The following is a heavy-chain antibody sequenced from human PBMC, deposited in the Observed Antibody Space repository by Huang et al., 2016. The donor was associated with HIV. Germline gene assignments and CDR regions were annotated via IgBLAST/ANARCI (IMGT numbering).Heavy chain of an antibody. CDR3: AREFVIFGAPLWPAY. Sequence: QVQLVQSGAEVKKPGASVKVSCKASGYSFTTYALHWVRQAPGHRLEWMGWMNRGNGNKNYSQKCQGRVTITRDTSASTVYMEVGSLTFEDTAVYYCAREFVIFGAPLWPAYWGQGTLISVSS. CDR2: MNRGNGNK. V-gene: IGHV1-3*01. CDR1: GYSFTTYA. J-gene: IGHJ4*02. D-gene: IGHD2-21*01.